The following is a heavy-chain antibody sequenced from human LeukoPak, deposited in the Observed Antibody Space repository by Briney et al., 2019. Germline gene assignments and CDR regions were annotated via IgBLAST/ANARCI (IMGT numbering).Heavy chain of an antibody. D-gene: IGHD6-19*01. V-gene: IGHV4-39*01. CDR1: GGSISSSSYY. J-gene: IGHJ4*02. CDR3: ARHSYSSGWIIDY. CDR2: IYYSGST. Sequence: SETLSLTCTVSGGSISSSSYYWGWIRQPPGKGLERIGSIYYSGSTYYNPSLKSRVTISVDTSKNQFSLKLSSVAAADTAVYYCARHSYSSGWIIDYWGQGTLVTVSS.